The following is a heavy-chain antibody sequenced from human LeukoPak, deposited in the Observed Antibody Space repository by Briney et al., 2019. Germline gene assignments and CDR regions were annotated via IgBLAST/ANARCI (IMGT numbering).Heavy chain of an antibody. CDR3: ARGNYPSWYSSGWYDY. CDR1: GGTFSSCA. CDR2: IIPIFGTA. Sequence: SVKVSCKASGGTFSSCAISWVRQAPGQGLEWMGGIIPIFGTANYAQKFQGRVTITADESTSTAYMELSSLRSEDTAVYYCARGNYPSWYSSGWYDYWGQGTLVTVSS. J-gene: IGHJ4*02. V-gene: IGHV1-69*13. D-gene: IGHD6-19*01.